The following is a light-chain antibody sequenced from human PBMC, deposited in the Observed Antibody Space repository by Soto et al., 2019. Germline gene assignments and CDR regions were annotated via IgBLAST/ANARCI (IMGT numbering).Light chain of an antibody. CDR1: QSVSSY. CDR3: QQRSDWPST. Sequence: EVVLTQSPATLSLSPGERATLSCRASQSVSSYLAWFPQKPGQAPRPLIYDASNRATGIPARFSGSGSGTDFTLTISSLEPDDFAVYYCQQRSDWPSTFGGGTKVQIK. V-gene: IGKV3-11*01. CDR2: DAS. J-gene: IGKJ4*01.